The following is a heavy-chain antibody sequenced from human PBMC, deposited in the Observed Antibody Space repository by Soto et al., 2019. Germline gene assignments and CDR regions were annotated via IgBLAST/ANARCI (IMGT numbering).Heavy chain of an antibody. CDR2: IYHSGST. J-gene: IGHJ4*02. V-gene: IGHV4-30-2*01. D-gene: IGHD5-18*01. CDR1: GGSISSGGYS. Sequence: SETLSLTCAVSGGSISSGGYSWSWIRQPPGKGLEWIGYIYHSGSTYYNPSLKSRVTISVDRSKNQFSLKLSSVTAADTAVYYCASRGRRHGYSYGDFDYWGQGTLVTVSS. CDR3: ASRGRRHGYSYGDFDY.